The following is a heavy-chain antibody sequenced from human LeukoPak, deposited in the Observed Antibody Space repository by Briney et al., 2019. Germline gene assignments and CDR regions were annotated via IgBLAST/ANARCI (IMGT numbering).Heavy chain of an antibody. V-gene: IGHV4-59*08. Sequence: SETLSLTCTVSGGSISSYYWSWLRQPPGKGLEWIGYIYYCGSTNYNPPLKSRVTISVDTSKNQFSLKLSSVTAADTAVYYCARHDYGDYAPGDYYYYGMDVWGQGTTVTVSS. J-gene: IGHJ6*02. CDR1: GGSISSYY. D-gene: IGHD4-17*01. CDR3: ARHDYGDYAPGDYYYYGMDV. CDR2: IYYCGST.